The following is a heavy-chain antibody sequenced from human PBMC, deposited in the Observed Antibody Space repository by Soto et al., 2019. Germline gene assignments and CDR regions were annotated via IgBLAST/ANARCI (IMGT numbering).Heavy chain of an antibody. CDR2: IYYSGST. D-gene: IGHD2-2*01. CDR3: ARHGCLVVPAAPSERAFQH. V-gene: IGHV4-59*01. J-gene: IGHJ1*01. CDR1: GGSISSYY. Sequence: SETLSLTCTVSGGSISSYYWSWIRQPPGKGLEWIGYIYYSGSTNYNPSLKSRVTISVDTSKNQFSLKLSSVTAADTAVYYCARHGCLVVPAAPSERAFQHWGQGTLVTVSS.